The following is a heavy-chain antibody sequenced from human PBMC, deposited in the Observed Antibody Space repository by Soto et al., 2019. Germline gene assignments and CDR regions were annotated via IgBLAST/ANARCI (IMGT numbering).Heavy chain of an antibody. J-gene: IGHJ5*02. D-gene: IGHD1-1*01. CDR1: GGSMSRYY. CDR2: IHYTGST. V-gene: IGHV4-59*01. Sequence: LSLTCTVSGGSMSRYYWTWIRQPPGKGLEWIGNIHYTGSTNYNPSLKSRVTILLGTSTSQFSLKVSSVTAADTAVYYCARDLTISSTDGPLDPWGHGTLVTVS. CDR3: ARDLTISSTDGPLDP.